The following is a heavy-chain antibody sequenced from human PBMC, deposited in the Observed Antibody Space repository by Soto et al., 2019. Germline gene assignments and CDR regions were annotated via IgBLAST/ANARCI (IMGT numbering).Heavy chain of an antibody. D-gene: IGHD3-10*01. J-gene: IGHJ6*02. CDR3: ARDGAGWYYGSGSYRYYYYGMDV. Sequence: RLSCAASGFTFSSYAMHWVRQAPGKGLEWVAVISYDGSNKYYADSMKGRFTISRDNSKNTLYLQMNSLRAEDTAVYYCARDGAGWYYGSGSYRYYYYGMDVWGQGTTVTVSS. CDR2: ISYDGSNK. V-gene: IGHV3-30-3*01. CDR1: GFTFSSYA.